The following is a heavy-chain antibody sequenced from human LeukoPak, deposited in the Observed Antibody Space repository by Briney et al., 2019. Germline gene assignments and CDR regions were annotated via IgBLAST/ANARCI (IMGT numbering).Heavy chain of an antibody. CDR1: GFTFSGYH. J-gene: IGHJ3*02. V-gene: IGHV3-11*06. Sequence: PGGSLRLSCAASGFTFSGYHMSWIRQAPGKGLEWVSFIVTRSTYTNYADSVKGRFTISRDNAKNTLYLQMNSVRAEDTAVYYCARASRPLAAFDIWGQGTMVTVSP. CDR3: ARASRPLAAFDI. CDR2: IVTRSTYT.